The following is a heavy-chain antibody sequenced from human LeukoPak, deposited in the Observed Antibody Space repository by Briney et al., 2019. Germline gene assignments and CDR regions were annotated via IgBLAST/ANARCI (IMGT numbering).Heavy chain of an antibody. CDR1: GFTFSGDE. CDR2: ISRSGDGT. V-gene: IGHV3-23*01. J-gene: IGHJ4*02. CDR3: AKDRDDYGDYTLDY. D-gene: IGHD4-17*01. Sequence: SRRPSCGASGFTFSGDEMHWVRQAPGQGPERVSGISRSGDGTYYADSVKGRFTISRDNSKNTLYLQMNSLRAEDTAVYYCAKDRDDYGDYTLDYWGQGTLVPVSS.